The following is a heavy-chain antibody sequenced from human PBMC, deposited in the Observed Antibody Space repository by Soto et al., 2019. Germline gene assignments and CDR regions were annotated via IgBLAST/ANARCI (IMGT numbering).Heavy chain of an antibody. CDR2: IWYDGNVK. D-gene: IGHD3-22*01. Sequence: VGSLRLSCASSVFTFSRYAMHCVRQAPGKWLEWVADIWYDGNVKYYADSVKGRFTVSRDNSKNILYLQMNSLRDDDTAVYYCAREMKHSSVEVWGQGTTVNVSS. V-gene: IGHV3-33*01. CDR3: AREMKHSSVEV. CDR1: VFTFSRYA. J-gene: IGHJ6*01.